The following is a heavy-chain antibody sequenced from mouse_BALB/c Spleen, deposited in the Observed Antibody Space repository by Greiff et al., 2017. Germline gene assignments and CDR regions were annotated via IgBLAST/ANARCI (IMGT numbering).Heavy chain of an antibody. J-gene: IGHJ4*01. CDR3: ARAEDGSSYAMDD. CDR1: GYTFTDYW. CDR2: IDTSDSYT. D-gene: IGHD1-1*01. Sequence: QVQLQQPGAELVMPGASVKMSCKASGYTFTDYWMHWVKQRPGQGLEWIGAIDTSDSYTSHNQKFKGKATLTVDESSCTAYMQLSSLTSEDSAVYYCARAEDGSSYAMDDGGGGISVS. V-gene: IGHV1-69*01.